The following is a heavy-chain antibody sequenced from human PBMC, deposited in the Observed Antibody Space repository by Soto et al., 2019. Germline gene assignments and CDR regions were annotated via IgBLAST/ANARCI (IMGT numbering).Heavy chain of an antibody. CDR3: ARTYCSSTTCYDLFDS. J-gene: IGHJ4*02. V-gene: IGHV4-59*01. D-gene: IGHD2-2*01. CDR2: IYYNGNI. Sequence: QVQLQESGPGLVKPSETLSLTCTVSGGSITNYYWTWIRQPPGKGLEWIGYIYYNGNINYNPSLKSRVTISXXTXKXXFSLKLNSVTAADTAVYYCARTYCSSTTCYDLFDSWGQGTLVTVSS. CDR1: GGSITNYY.